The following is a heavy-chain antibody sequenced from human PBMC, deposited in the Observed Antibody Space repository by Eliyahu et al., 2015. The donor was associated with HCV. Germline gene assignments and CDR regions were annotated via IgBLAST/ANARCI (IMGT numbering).Heavy chain of an antibody. V-gene: IGHV4-4*02. CDR3: ASLGYCSSTSCYVQGSY. D-gene: IGHD2-2*01. CDR2: IYHSGST. CDR1: GGSISXSNW. Sequence: QVQLQESGPGLVKPSGTLSLTCAVSGGSISXSNWWSWVRQPPGKGLEWIGEIYHSGSTNYNPSLKSRVTISVDKSKNQFSLKLSSVTAADTAVYYCASLGYCSSTSCYVQGSYWGQGTLVTVSS. J-gene: IGHJ4*02.